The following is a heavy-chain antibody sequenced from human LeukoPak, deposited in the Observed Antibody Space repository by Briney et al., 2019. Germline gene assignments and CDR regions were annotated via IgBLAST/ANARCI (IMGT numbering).Heavy chain of an antibody. CDR1: GGSFSGYY. V-gene: IGHV4-34*01. Sequence: PSETLSLTCAVYGGSFSGYYWSWIRQPPGKGLEWIGEINHSGSTNYNPSLKSRVTISVDTSKNQFSLKLSSVTAADTAVYYCARGRGRIVPAASPHYYGMDVWGQGTTVTVSS. CDR2: INHSGST. D-gene: IGHD2-2*01. CDR3: ARGRGRIVPAASPHYYGMDV. J-gene: IGHJ6*02.